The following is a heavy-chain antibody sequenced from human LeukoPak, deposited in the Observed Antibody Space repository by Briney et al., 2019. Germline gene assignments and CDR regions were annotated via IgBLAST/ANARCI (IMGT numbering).Heavy chain of an antibody. Sequence: SVKVSCKASGGTFSSYAISWARQAPGQGLEWMGRIIPIFGTANYAQKFQGRVTITTDESTSTAYMELSSLRSEDTAVYYCARGTPPYYYDSSGYGLDYWGQGTLVTVSS. J-gene: IGHJ4*02. CDR1: GGTFSSYA. D-gene: IGHD3-22*01. V-gene: IGHV1-69*05. CDR2: IIPIFGTA. CDR3: ARGTPPYYYDSSGYGLDY.